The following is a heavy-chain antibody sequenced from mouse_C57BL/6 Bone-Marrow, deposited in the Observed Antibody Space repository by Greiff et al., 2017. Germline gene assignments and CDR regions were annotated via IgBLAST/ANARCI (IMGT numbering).Heavy chain of an antibody. Sequence: VQLQQSGAELVRPGTSVKLSCKASGYTFTSYWMHWVKQRPGQGLEWIGVIDPSDSYTNYNQKFKGKATLTVDTSSSTAYMQLSSLTSEDSAVYYCARLITTVVAPIYYAMDYWGQGTSVTVSS. V-gene: IGHV1-59*01. D-gene: IGHD1-1*01. J-gene: IGHJ4*01. CDR3: ARLITTVVAPIYYAMDY. CDR2: IDPSDSYT. CDR1: GYTFTSYW.